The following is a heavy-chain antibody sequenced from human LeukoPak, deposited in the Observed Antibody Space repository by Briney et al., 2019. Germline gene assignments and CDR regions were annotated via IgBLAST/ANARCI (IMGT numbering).Heavy chain of an antibody. CDR2: INPNSGGT. Sequence: ASVKVSCKASGYTFTGYYMHWVRQAPGQGLEWMGWINPNSGGTNYAQKFQGRVTMTRDTSITTAYMELSRLRSDDTAVYYCARDNSVGDNAWWFDPWGQGTLVTVSS. J-gene: IGHJ5*02. D-gene: IGHD1-26*01. V-gene: IGHV1-2*02. CDR3: ARDNSVGDNAWWFDP. CDR1: GYTFTGYY.